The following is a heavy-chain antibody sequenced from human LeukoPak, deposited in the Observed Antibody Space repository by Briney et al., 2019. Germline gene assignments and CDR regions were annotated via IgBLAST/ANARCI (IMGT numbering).Heavy chain of an antibody. Sequence: GGALRLSCSASGVSFSSFAMSCVREGPARGLEWGSSLRGNGETFYADSVRGRFTLSSDSFKNTVYLQLNNLRVEETAIYYCATASWLSSSDAVRWGQGTLVTVSS. D-gene: IGHD6-25*01. CDR2: LRGNGET. CDR3: ATASWLSSSDAVR. CDR1: GVSFSSFA. V-gene: IGHV3-23*01. J-gene: IGHJ4*02.